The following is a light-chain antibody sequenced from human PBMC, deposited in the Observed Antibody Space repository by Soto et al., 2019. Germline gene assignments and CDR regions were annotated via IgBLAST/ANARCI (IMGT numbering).Light chain of an antibody. V-gene: IGKV1-12*01. Sequence: DIQMTQSPSSVSASVGDRVTITCRASQVISSWLAWYQQKPVKAPKLLIYAASSLQSWVPSRFSGSGSGTDFTLTISSLQPADFATYYCQQANSFPLTFGGGTKVEIK. CDR2: AAS. J-gene: IGKJ4*01. CDR1: QVISSW. CDR3: QQANSFPLT.